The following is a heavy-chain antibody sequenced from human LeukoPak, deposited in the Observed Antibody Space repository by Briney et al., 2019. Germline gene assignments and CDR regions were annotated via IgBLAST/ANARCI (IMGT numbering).Heavy chain of an antibody. CDR2: INPNSGGT. CDR3: ARGLYSSSWYAYFDY. Sequence: ASVKVSCKASGYTFTVYYMHWVRQAPGQGLEWMGWINPNSGGTNYAENFQGRVTMTRDTSISTAYMELSRLRSDDTAVYYCARGLYSSSWYAYFDYWGQGTLVTVSS. V-gene: IGHV1-2*02. CDR1: GYTFTVYY. J-gene: IGHJ4*02. D-gene: IGHD6-13*01.